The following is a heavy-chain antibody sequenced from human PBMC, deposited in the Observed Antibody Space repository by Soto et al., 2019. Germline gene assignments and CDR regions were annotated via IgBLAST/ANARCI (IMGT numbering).Heavy chain of an antibody. CDR3: ARGDIVVVPAALPYYYYYGMDV. CDR2: INHSGST. V-gene: IGHV4-34*01. CDR1: GGSFSGYY. Sequence: SETLSLTCAVYGGSFSGYYWSWIRQPPGKGLEWIGEINHSGSTNYNPSHKSRVTISVDTSKNQFSLKLSSVTAADTAVYYCARGDIVVVPAALPYYYYYGMDVWGQGTTVTVSS. J-gene: IGHJ6*02. D-gene: IGHD2-2*01.